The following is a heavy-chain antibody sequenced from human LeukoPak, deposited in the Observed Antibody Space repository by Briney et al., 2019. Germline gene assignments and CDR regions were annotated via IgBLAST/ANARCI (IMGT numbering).Heavy chain of an antibody. CDR1: GFTFSNYW. J-gene: IGHJ4*02. Sequence: GGSLRLSCAASGFTFSNYWMSWVRQAPGKGLEWVANIKQDGSEKYYVDSVKGRFTICRDNAKNSLYLQMNSLRAEDTAVYYCAGMNSYGSFDYWGQGTLVTVSS. CDR3: AGMNSYGSFDY. D-gene: IGHD5-18*01. CDR2: IKQDGSEK. V-gene: IGHV3-7*01.